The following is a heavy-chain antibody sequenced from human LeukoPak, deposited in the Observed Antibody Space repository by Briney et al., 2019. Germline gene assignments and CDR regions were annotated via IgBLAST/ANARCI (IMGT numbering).Heavy chain of an antibody. V-gene: IGHV3-23*01. D-gene: IGHD6-19*01. J-gene: IGHJ4*02. CDR3: AKAVAVAGHGEY. Sequence: GGSLRLSCAASGFTFSSYAMSWVRQAPGEGLEWVSAISGSGGSTYYADSVKGRFTISRDNSKNTLYLQMNSLRAEDTAVYYCAKAVAVAGHGEYWGQGTLVTVSS. CDR2: ISGSGGST. CDR1: GFTFSSYA.